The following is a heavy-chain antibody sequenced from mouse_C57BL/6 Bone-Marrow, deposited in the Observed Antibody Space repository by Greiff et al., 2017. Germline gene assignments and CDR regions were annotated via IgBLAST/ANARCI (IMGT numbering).Heavy chain of an antibody. V-gene: IGHV1-64*01. CDR2: IHPNSGST. CDR1: GYTFTSYW. J-gene: IGHJ4*01. Sequence: QVQLQQPGAELVKPGASVTLSCTASGYTFTSYWMHWVKPRPGHGLEWIGMIHPNSGSTTYNEKFKSKATLTVDKSSSTAYMQRSSRTAEDSAVYYCARLTGTGMDYWGQGTSVTVSS. CDR3: ARLTGTGMDY. D-gene: IGHD4-1*01.